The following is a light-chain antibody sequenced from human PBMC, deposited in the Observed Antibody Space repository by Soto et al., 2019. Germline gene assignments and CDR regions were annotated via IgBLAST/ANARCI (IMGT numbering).Light chain of an antibody. J-gene: IGKJ1*01. CDR3: QQSYSTSCT. V-gene: IGKV1-39*01. Sequence: DVQMTQSPSSLSASVGDRVTITFRASQSISSYLNWYQQKPGKAPKLLIYAASTLQSAVPSRFSGSGSGTDFTLTISSLQPEDFATYYCQQSYSTSCTFGQGTKVEIK. CDR2: AAS. CDR1: QSISSY.